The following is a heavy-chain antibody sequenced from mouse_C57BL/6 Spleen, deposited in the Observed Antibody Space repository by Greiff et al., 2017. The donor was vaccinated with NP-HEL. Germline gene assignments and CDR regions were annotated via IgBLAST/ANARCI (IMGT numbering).Heavy chain of an antibody. V-gene: IGHV1-54*01. J-gene: IGHJ2*01. CDR3: ARSRYYYGSKGIFGY. Sequence: VQLQQSGAELVRPGTSVKVSCKASGYAFTNYLLEWVKQRPGQGLEWIGVINPGSGGTNYNEKFKGKATLTADKSSSTAYMQLSSLTSEDSAVYFCARSRYYYGSKGIFGYWGQGTTLTVSS. CDR1: GYAFTNYL. CDR2: INPGSGGT. D-gene: IGHD1-1*01.